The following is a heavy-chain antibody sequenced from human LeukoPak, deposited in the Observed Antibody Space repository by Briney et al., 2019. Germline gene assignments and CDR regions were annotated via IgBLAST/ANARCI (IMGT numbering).Heavy chain of an antibody. Sequence: SETLSLTCAVYGESFSGYYWNWIRQPPGKGLEWIGNINHSGTTNDNPSLKSRVTISVDTSKSQFSLQLTSVTAADTAVYYCVRGLLVPAATRYWYFDLWGRGTLVTVSS. J-gene: IGHJ2*01. V-gene: IGHV4-34*01. CDR2: INHSGTT. CDR1: GESFSGYY. CDR3: VRGLLVPAATRYWYFDL. D-gene: IGHD2-2*01.